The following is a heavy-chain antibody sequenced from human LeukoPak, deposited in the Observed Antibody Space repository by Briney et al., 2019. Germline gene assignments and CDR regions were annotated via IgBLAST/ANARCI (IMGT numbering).Heavy chain of an antibody. CDR3: ARGSSGYYYVLSWYFDL. CDR1: GGSISSYY. Sequence: PSETLSLTCTVSGGSISSYYWSWIRQPAGKGLEWIGRIYTSGSTNYNPSLKSRVTMSVDTSKNQFSLKLSSVTAADTAVYYCARGSSGYYYVLSWYFDLWGRGTLVTVSS. CDR2: IYTSGST. D-gene: IGHD3-22*01. V-gene: IGHV4-4*07. J-gene: IGHJ2*01.